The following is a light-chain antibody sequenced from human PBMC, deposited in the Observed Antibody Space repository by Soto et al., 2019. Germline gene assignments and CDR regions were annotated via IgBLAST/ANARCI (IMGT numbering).Light chain of an antibody. V-gene: IGLV2-14*03. CDR1: SSDVGGYNF. Sequence: QSVLTQPASVSGSPGQSITISCTGTSSDVGGYNFVSWYQQHPGKAPKLMIYDVSNRPSGVSNRFSGSKSGNTASLSISGLQAEDEADYFCSSYTTYPTGTTLVFGTGTKVTVL. J-gene: IGLJ1*01. CDR2: DVS. CDR3: SSYTTYPTGTTLV.